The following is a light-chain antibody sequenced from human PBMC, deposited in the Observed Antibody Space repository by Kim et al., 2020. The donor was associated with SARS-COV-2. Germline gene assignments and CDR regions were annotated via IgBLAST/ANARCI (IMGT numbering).Light chain of an antibody. V-gene: IGKV1-39*01. J-gene: IGKJ2*01. CDR3: QQSYSTPYT. Sequence: DIQMTQSPPSLSASVGDRVTITCRASQSISSYLNWYQQKPGKAPKLLIYAASSLQSGVPSRFSGSGSGTDFTLTISSLQPEDFATYYCQQSYSTPYTFGQRTKLEI. CDR1: QSISSY. CDR2: AAS.